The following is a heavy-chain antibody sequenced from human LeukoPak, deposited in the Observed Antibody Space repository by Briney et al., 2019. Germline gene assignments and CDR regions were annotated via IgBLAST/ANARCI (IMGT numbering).Heavy chain of an antibody. CDR1: GYTFTSYD. Sequence: ASVKVSCKASGYTFTSYDINWVRQATGQGLEWMGWMNPNSGNTGYAQKFQGRVTITRNTSISTAYMELSSLRSEDTAVYYCARVGVVGDYWYFDLWGRGTLVTVSS. CDR3: ARVGVVGDYWYFDL. D-gene: IGHD3-16*01. V-gene: IGHV1-8*03. J-gene: IGHJ2*01. CDR2: MNPNSGNT.